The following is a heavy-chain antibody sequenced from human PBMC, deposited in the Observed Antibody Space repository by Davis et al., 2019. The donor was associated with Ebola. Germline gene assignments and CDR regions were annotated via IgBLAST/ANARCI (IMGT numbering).Heavy chain of an antibody. D-gene: IGHD4-17*01. CDR1: GFTFDDYA. CDR3: AKDMGYGDVGDY. V-gene: IGHV3-9*01. J-gene: IGHJ4*02. Sequence: SLKISCAASGFTFDDYAMHWVRQAPGKGLEWVSGISWNSGSIGYADSVKGRFTISRDNAKNSLYLQMNSLRAEDTALYYCAKDMGYGDVGDYWGQGTLVTVSS. CDR2: ISWNSGSI.